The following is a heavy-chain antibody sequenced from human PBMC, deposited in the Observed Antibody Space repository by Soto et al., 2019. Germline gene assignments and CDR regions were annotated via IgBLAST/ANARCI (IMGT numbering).Heavy chain of an antibody. Sequence: LRLSCAASGFTFSSYAMSWVRQAPGKGLEWVSAISGSGGSTYYADSVKGRFTISRDNSKNTLYLQMNSLRAEDTAVYYCAKDLYDSSGNFDYWGQGTLVTVSS. CDR3: AKDLYDSSGNFDY. CDR1: GFTFSSYA. V-gene: IGHV3-23*01. J-gene: IGHJ4*02. CDR2: ISGSGGST. D-gene: IGHD3-22*01.